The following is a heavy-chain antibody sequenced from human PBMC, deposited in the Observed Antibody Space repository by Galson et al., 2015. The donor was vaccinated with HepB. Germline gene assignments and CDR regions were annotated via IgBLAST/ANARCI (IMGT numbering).Heavy chain of an antibody. CDR1: GFTFSTYA. CDR2: VWHDGSNT. J-gene: IGHJ4*02. D-gene: IGHD2-15*01. V-gene: IGHV3-30*04. Sequence: LRLSCAASGFTFSTYALHWVRQAPGKGLEWVASVWHDGSNTDYGDSVKGRFTISRDNSKSTLYLHMNSLTTEDRALYYFARDACSMGCYDFDRWAQGTLVTGSS. CDR3: ARDACSMGCYDFDR.